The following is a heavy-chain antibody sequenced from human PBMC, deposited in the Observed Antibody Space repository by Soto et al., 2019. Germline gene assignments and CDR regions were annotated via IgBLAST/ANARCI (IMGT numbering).Heavy chain of an antibody. CDR3: TMLGGWSGGSSGMDV. V-gene: IGHV3-72*01. Sequence: EVQLVEYGGGLVQPGGSLRLSCAASGLIISDYHMDWVRQAPGKGLEWVGRIRRKANSYTTEYAASVKGRFAISRDYSKTSRNLQMNILKSDETAVYYCTMLGGWSGGSSGMDVWGQGTTVTVSS. CDR2: IRRKANSYTT. D-gene: IGHD6-19*01. CDR1: GLIISDYH. J-gene: IGHJ6*02.